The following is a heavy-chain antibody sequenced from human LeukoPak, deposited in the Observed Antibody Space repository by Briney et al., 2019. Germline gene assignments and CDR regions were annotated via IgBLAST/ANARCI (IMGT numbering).Heavy chain of an antibody. CDR2: FDPEDGET. CDR1: GYTLTELS. J-gene: IGHJ4*02. Sequence: ASVKVSCKVSGYTLTELSMHWVRQAPGKGLEWMGGFDPEDGETIYAQKFQGRVTMTEDTSTDTACMELSSLRSEDTAVYYCATGIAVAGTGLFDYWGQGTLVTVSS. V-gene: IGHV1-24*01. CDR3: ATGIAVAGTGLFDY. D-gene: IGHD6-19*01.